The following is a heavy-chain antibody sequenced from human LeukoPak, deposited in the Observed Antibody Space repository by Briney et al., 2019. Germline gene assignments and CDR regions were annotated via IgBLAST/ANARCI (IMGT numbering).Heavy chain of an antibody. D-gene: IGHD3-9*01. CDR3: AKAAYYDILANWFDP. CDR2: ISGSGGST. Sequence: GGSLRLSCAASGFTFSSYAMNRVRQAPGKGLEWVSAISGSGGSTYYADSVKGRFTISRDNSKNTLYLQMNSLRAEDTAVYYCAKAAYYDILANWFDPWGQGTLVTVSS. J-gene: IGHJ5*02. CDR1: GFTFSSYA. V-gene: IGHV3-23*01.